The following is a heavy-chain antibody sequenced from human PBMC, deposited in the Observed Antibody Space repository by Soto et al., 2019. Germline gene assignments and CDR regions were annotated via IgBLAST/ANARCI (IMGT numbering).Heavy chain of an antibody. Sequence: QVQLQESGPRLVKPSGTLSLTCAVYGGSLSSCNWWSWVRQPPGKGLEWIGEIYRYGSTSYNPSLKGRVNIAVDKAKNQISLKMTSLAPAETAVYFCSGGGRPGQIDWFDPWGQGILVTVSS. V-gene: IGHV4-4*02. CDR3: SGGGRPGQIDWFDP. D-gene: IGHD2-21*01. CDR2: IYRYGST. J-gene: IGHJ5*02. CDR1: GGSLSSCNW.